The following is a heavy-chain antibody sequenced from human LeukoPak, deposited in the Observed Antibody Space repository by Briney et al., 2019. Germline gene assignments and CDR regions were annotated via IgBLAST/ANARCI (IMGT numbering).Heavy chain of an antibody. J-gene: IGHJ4*02. CDR3: AKDSVRGDYYDSSGPQDFDY. Sequence: GGSLRLSCAASGFTFSSYAMHWVRQAPGKGLEWVAVISYDGSNKYYADSVKGRFTISRDNSKNTLYLQMNSLRAEDTAVYYCAKDSVRGDYYDSSGPQDFDYWGQGTLVTVSS. D-gene: IGHD3-22*01. V-gene: IGHV3-30*04. CDR2: ISYDGSNK. CDR1: GFTFSSYA.